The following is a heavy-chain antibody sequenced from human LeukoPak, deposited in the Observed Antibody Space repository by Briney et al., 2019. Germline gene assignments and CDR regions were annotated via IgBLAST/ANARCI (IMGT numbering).Heavy chain of an antibody. J-gene: IGHJ6*03. CDR2: ISSSGSTI. D-gene: IGHD3-22*01. CDR3: ARVITTDLYYYYYYMDV. V-gene: IGHV3-11*04. Sequence: GGSLRLSCAASGFTFSDYYMSWIRQAPGKGLEWVSYISSSGSTIYYADSVKGRFTISRDNAKNSLYLQMNSLRAEDTAVYYCARVITTDLYYYYYYMDVWGKGTTVTISS. CDR1: GFTFSDYY.